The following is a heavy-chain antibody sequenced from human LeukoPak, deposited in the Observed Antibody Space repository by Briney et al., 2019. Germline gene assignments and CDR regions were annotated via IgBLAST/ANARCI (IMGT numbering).Heavy chain of an antibody. J-gene: IGHJ6*03. CDR2: IIPIFGTA. CDR1: GGTFSSYA. Sequence: SVKVSCKASGGTFSSYAISRVRQAPGQGLEWMGGIIPIFGTANYAQKFQGRVTITADKSTSTAYMELSSLRSEDTAVYYCARAGDIVGAMAGYYYYYYMDVWGKGTTVTVSS. D-gene: IGHD1-26*01. V-gene: IGHV1-69*06. CDR3: ARAGDIVGAMAGYYYYYYMDV.